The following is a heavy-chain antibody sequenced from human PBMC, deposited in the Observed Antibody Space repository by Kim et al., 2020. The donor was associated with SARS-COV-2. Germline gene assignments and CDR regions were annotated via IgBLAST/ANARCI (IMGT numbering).Heavy chain of an antibody. Sequence: SETLSLTCTVSGGSISSGGYYWSWIRQHPGKGLEWIGYIYYSGSTYYNPSLKSRVTISVDTSKNQFSLKLSSVTAADTAVYYCARDPPLLSGDSSHNAFDIWGQGTMVTVSS. J-gene: IGHJ3*02. CDR3: ARDPPLLSGDSSHNAFDI. CDR1: GGSISSGGYY. CDR2: IYYSGST. V-gene: IGHV4-31*03. D-gene: IGHD3-22*01.